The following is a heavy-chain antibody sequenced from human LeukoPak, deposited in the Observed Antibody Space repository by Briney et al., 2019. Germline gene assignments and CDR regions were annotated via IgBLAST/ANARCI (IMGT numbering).Heavy chain of an antibody. V-gene: IGHV4-39*02. CDR3: AREGPSTGFDP. Sequence: KASETLSLTCTVSGGSISSSSYYWGWIRQPPGKGLEWIGSIYYSGSTFYNPSLKSRVTISIDTSKNQFSLKLSSVTAADTAVYFCAREGPSTGFDPWGQGTLVTVSS. CDR2: IYYSGST. CDR1: GGSISSSSYY. J-gene: IGHJ5*02.